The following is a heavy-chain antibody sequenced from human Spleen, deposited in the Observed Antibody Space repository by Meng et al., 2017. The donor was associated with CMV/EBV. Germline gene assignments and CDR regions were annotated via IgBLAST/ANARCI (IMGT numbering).Heavy chain of an antibody. J-gene: IGHJ4*02. Sequence: YAMHWVRQAPGKGLEWVAVISYDGGNKYYADSAKGRFTISRDNSKNTLYLQMNTPRAEDTALYYCARDPNHLGYCSRGSCYLGYDYWGQGTLVTVSS. CDR2: ISYDGGNK. CDR3: ARDPNHLGYCSRGSCYLGYDY. CDR1: YA. D-gene: IGHD2-15*01. V-gene: IGHV3-30*04.